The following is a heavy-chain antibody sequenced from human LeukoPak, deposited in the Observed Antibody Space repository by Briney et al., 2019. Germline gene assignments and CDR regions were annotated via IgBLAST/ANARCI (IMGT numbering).Heavy chain of an antibody. CDR2: IYSGGST. Sequence: GGSLRLSCAASGFTVSSNYMSWVRQAPGKGLVWVSVIYSGGSTYYADSVKGRFTISRDNSKNTLYLQMNSLRAEDTAVYYCARTPSKGSSWYFDYWGQGTLVTVSS. J-gene: IGHJ4*02. CDR1: GFTVSSNY. V-gene: IGHV3-53*01. CDR3: ARTPSKGSSWYFDY. D-gene: IGHD6-13*01.